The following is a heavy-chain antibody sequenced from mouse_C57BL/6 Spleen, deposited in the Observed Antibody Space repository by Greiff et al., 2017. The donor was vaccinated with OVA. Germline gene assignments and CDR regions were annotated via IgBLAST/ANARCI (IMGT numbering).Heavy chain of an antibody. V-gene: IGHV1-52*01. D-gene: IGHD1-1*01. CDR3: ARGPYGSSYWFAY. CDR2: IDPSDSEP. Sequence: VQLQQPGAELVRPGSSVKLSCKASGYTFTSYWMHWVKQRPIQGLEWIGNIDPSDSEPHYNQKFKDKATLTVDKSSSTAYMQLSSLTSEDSAVYDCARGPYGSSYWFAYWGQGTLVTVSA. J-gene: IGHJ3*01. CDR1: GYTFTSYW.